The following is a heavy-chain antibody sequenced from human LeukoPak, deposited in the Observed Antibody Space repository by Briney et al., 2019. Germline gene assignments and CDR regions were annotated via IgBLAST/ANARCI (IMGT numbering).Heavy chain of an antibody. D-gene: IGHD6-13*01. V-gene: IGHV3-30*18. CDR2: ISYDGSNK. CDR3: AKGYSSSWSTDY. J-gene: IGHJ4*02. Sequence: HPGRSLRLSCAASGFTFSGYGMHWVRQAPGKGLEWVAVISYDGSNKYYADSVKGRFTISRDNSKNTLYLQMNSLRAEDTAVYYCAKGYSSSWSTDYWGQGTLVTVSS. CDR1: GFTFSGYG.